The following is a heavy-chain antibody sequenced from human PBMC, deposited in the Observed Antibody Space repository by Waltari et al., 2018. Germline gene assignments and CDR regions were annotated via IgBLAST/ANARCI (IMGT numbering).Heavy chain of an antibody. CDR3: ARAPRGYCSGGSCGVDP. CDR2: ISAYNGNT. J-gene: IGHJ5*02. V-gene: IGHV1-18*01. CDR1: GYTFTSYG. D-gene: IGHD2-15*01. Sequence: QVQLVQSGAEVKKPGPSVKVSCKASGYTFTSYGISWVRQAPGQGLVWMGWISAYNGNTNYAQKLQGRVTMTTDTSTSTAYMELRSLRSDDTAVYYCARAPRGYCSGGSCGVDPWGQGTLVTVSS.